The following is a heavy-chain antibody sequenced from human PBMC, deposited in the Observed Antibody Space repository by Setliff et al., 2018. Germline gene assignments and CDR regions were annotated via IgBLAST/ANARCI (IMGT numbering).Heavy chain of an antibody. Sequence: PGGSLRLSCAASGFTFSSYSMNWVRQAPGKGLEWVSSISSSSSYIYYPDSVKGRFTISRDNAKKSVDLQMNSLRAEDTAVYYCATKAVAGTGGQGTLVTVSS. D-gene: IGHD6-19*01. CDR3: ATKAVAGT. CDR1: GFTFSSYS. J-gene: IGHJ4*02. CDR2: ISSSSSYI. V-gene: IGHV3-21*04.